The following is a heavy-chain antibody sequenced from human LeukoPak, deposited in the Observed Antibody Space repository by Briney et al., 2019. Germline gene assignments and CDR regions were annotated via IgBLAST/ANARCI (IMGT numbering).Heavy chain of an antibody. Sequence: GGSLRLSCAASGFXFSSYSINWVRQAPGKGLEWVSSISSSSSYIYYADSVKGRFTISRDNAKNSLYLQMKSLRAEDTAVYYCARDTITMVRGVTIDAFDIWGQGTMVTVSS. CDR2: ISSSSSYI. V-gene: IGHV3-21*01. CDR1: GFXFSSYS. CDR3: ARDTITMVRGVTIDAFDI. D-gene: IGHD3-10*01. J-gene: IGHJ3*02.